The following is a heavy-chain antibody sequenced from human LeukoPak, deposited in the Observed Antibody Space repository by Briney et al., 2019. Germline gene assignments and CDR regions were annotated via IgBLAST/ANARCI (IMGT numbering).Heavy chain of an antibody. CDR1: GGSISSGGYY. CDR3: ASGLGVAQAHRFDY. J-gene: IGHJ4*02. CDR2: IYYSGST. D-gene: IGHD3-3*01. Sequence: SETLSLTCTVSGGSISSGGYYWSWIRQHPGKGLDWIGYIYYSGSTYYNPSLKSRVTISVDTSKNQFSLKLSSVTAADTAVYYCASGLGVAQAHRFDYWGQGTLVTVSS. V-gene: IGHV4-31*03.